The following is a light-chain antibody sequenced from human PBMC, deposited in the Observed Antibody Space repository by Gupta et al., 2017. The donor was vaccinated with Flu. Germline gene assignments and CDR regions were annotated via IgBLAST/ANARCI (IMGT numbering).Light chain of an antibody. Sequence: DVHLTQSPSFLSSSVGDRVTISFRATQDINTHLAWYQQKPGKAPELLMYDASIGGSGVPSRFSGGGSGRSVTLTIRSRQQDDFATYYCQQDRSRPPYIFGQGTKV. CDR1: QDINTH. CDR3: QQDRSRPPYI. J-gene: IGKJ2*01. CDR2: DAS. V-gene: IGKV1-9*01.